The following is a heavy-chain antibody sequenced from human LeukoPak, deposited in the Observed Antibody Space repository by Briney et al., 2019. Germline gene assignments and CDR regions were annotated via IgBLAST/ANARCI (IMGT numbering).Heavy chain of an antibody. CDR1: GFTFDSYT. D-gene: IGHD6-25*01. CDR3: ARGVSGWPYYLDF. Sequence: GGSLRLSCAASGFTFDSYTMVWVRQAPGSGLEWVSAITGSGGDSYHADSVKGRFTVSRDNFKNTLFRQINSLRVEDTALYYCARGVSGWPYYLDFWGQGTLVTVSS. J-gene: IGHJ4*02. V-gene: IGHV3-23*01. CDR2: ITGSGGDS.